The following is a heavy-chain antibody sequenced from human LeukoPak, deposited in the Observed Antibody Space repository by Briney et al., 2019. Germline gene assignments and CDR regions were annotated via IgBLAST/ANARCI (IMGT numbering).Heavy chain of an antibody. D-gene: IGHD3-10*01. V-gene: IGHV3-23*01. Sequence: PGGSLRLSCAASGFTFGNYALNWVRQPPGKGLEWVSNISPSGGRTDYADSVTGRFTISRDNFKNMLYLQMNSLRAEDTALFYCATQFRYGSAAGPLDYWGQGTLVTVSS. CDR2: ISPSGGRT. CDR1: GFTFGNYA. CDR3: ATQFRYGSAAGPLDY. J-gene: IGHJ4*02.